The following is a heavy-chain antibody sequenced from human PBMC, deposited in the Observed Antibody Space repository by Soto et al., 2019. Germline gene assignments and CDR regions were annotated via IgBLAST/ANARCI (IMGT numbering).Heavy chain of an antibody. CDR1: GGTFSSYA. D-gene: IGHD6-13*01. J-gene: IGHJ6*02. CDR3: ARDESSWPPGEYYYYYGMDV. CDR2: IIPIFGTA. V-gene: IGHV1-69*13. Sequence: ASVKVSCKASGGTFSSYAISWVRQAPGQGLEWMGGIIPIFGTANYAQKFQGRVTITADESTSTAYMELSSLRSEDTAVYYCARDESSWPPGEYYYYYGMDVWGQGTTVTVSS.